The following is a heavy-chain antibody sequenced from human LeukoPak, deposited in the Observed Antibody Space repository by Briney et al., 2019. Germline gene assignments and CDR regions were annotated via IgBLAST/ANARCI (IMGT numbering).Heavy chain of an antibody. Sequence: GGSLRLSCTASGFTFNNYVMSWVRQAPGKGLEWVSSIKISGYADYADSVKGRFTISRDNSKNTLYLQMNSLRVEDTAVYYCAKVRPPPGSGWYGGDDSWGQGTLVTVSS. J-gene: IGHJ4*02. CDR3: AKVRPPPGSGWYGGDDS. D-gene: IGHD6-19*01. V-gene: IGHV3-23*01. CDR2: IKISGYA. CDR1: GFTFNNYV.